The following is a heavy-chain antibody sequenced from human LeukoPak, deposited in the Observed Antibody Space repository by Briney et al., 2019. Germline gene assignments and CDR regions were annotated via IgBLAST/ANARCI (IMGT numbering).Heavy chain of an antibody. CDR2: ISGSGDNT. CDR3: AKSGGSYPYYFDY. CDR1: GFTFSNHA. Sequence: PGGSLRLSCAASGFTFSNHAMIWVRQTPGKGLEWVSAISGSGDNTYYADSVKGRFTISRDNSKNTLYLQMNSLRAEDTAVYYCAKSGGSYPYYFDYWGQGTLVTVSS. V-gene: IGHV3-23*01. D-gene: IGHD1-26*01. J-gene: IGHJ4*02.